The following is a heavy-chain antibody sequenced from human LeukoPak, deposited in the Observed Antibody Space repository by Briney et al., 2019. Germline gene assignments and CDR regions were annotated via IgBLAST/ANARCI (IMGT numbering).Heavy chain of an antibody. V-gene: IGHV4-59*03. J-gene: IGHJ4*02. Sequence: PSETLSLTCTVSGGSISSYYWSWIRQPPGKGLEWIGYIYYSGSTNYNPSLESRVTISVDTSKNQFSLKLTSVTAADTAGYYCAGNVRRIAPVFWGQGTQVTVSS. CDR3: AGNVRRIAPVF. D-gene: IGHD2-21*01. CDR2: IYYSGST. CDR1: GGSISSYY.